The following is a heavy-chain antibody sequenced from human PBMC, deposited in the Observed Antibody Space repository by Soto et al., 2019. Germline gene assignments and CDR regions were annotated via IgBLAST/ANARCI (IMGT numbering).Heavy chain of an antibody. D-gene: IGHD3-10*01. V-gene: IGHV3-48*03. CDR2: ISSSGSTI. Sequence: EVQLVESGGGLVQPGGSLRLSCAASGFTFSSYEMNWVRQAPGKGLEWVSYISSSGSTIYYADSVKGRFTISRDNAKNSLYLQMNSLRAEDTAVYYCARDDLLRALDYWGQGTLVTVSS. CDR1: GFTFSSYE. CDR3: ARDDLLRALDY. J-gene: IGHJ4*02.